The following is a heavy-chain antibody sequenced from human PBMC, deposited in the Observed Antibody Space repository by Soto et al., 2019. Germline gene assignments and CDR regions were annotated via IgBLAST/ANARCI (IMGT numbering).Heavy chain of an antibody. J-gene: IGHJ6*02. CDR2: ISGYNGNT. D-gene: IGHD6-13*01. Sequence: QVQLEQSGAEVKKPGASVKVSCKASGYTFSSYGISWVRQAPGQGLEGMGWISGYNGNTNYELKFQDRVTMTTDTSTNTAYMEMRSLRSDDTAVYYCAREGIGVYYYEGMDVWGQGTTVTVS. V-gene: IGHV1-18*01. CDR3: AREGIGVYYYEGMDV. CDR1: GYTFSSYG.